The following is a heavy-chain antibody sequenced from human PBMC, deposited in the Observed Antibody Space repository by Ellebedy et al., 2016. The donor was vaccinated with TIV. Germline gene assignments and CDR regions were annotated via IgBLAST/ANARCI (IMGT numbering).Heavy chain of an antibody. Sequence: GGSLRLSXAASGFTFSNYALSWVRQAPGKGLEWVSVITGSGDSTYYADSMKGRFTISRDNSKNTLYLQMNSLRAEDTAVYYCAGGYCINGVCYTGYYYYSMDVWGKGTTVTVSS. CDR3: AGGYCINGVCYTGYYYYSMDV. D-gene: IGHD2-8*01. CDR2: ITGSGDST. CDR1: GFTFSNYA. J-gene: IGHJ6*03. V-gene: IGHV3-23*01.